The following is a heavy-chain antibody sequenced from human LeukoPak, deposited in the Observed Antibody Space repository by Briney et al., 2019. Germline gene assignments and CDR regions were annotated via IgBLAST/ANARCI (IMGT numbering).Heavy chain of an antibody. CDR1: GGSLTGSTYY. CDR3: ARHDYDSSCHRRDYYFDY. CDR2: VIHSGNT. J-gene: IGHJ4*02. D-gene: IGHD3-22*01. Sequence: SETLSLTCTVSGGSLTGSTYYWGWIRQPPGKGLEWLVSVIHSGNTYYNPSLRSRVIVSMDTSKKQFSLRLSSVTAADTAVYYCARHDYDSSCHRRDYYFDYWSQGTLVTVSS. V-gene: IGHV4-39*01.